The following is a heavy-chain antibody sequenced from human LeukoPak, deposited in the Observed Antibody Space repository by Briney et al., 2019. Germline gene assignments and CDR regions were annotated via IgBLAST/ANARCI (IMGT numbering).Heavy chain of an antibody. CDR3: DCVGVPIVRKIIIRDTLDS. J-gene: IGHJ4*02. D-gene: IGHD2-8*01. V-gene: IGHV4-30-4*01. Sequence: PSQTLSLTCTVSGGSISSGNYYWSWIRQPPGKGLEWIGYMSYSGSTSYNPALKSRVTISVDTSKNQFSLKLTSVTAADTAVSSCDCVGVPIVRKIIIRDTLDSWGQGTLVTVSS. CDR2: MSYSGST. CDR1: GGSISSGNYY.